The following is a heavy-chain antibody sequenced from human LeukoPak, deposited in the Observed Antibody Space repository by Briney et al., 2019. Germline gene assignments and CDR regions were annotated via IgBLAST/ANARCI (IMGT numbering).Heavy chain of an antibody. CDR1: GFTFSSYS. V-gene: IGHV3-21*01. Sequence: PGGSLRLSCAASGFTFSSYSMHWVRQAPGKGLEWVSSISSSSSYIYYADSVKGRFTISRDNAKNSLYLQMNSLRAEDTAVYYCARDRYNILTGYLEYGMDVWGKGTTVTVSS. D-gene: IGHD3-9*01. CDR3: ARDRYNILTGYLEYGMDV. J-gene: IGHJ6*04. CDR2: ISSSSSYI.